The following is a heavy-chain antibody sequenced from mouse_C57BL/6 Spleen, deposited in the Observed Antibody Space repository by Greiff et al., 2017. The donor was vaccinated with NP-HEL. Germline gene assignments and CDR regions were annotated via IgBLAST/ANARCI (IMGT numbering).Heavy chain of an antibody. V-gene: IGHV1-55*01. CDR1: GYTFTSYW. D-gene: IGHD1-1*01. Sequence: VQLQQPGAELVKPGASVKMSCKASGYTFTSYWITWVKQRPGQGLEWIGDIYPGSGSTNYNEKFKSKATLTVDTSSSTAYMQLSSLTSEDSAVYYCASDHYGSEWFAYWGEGSLVTVSA. CDR3: ASDHYGSEWFAY. CDR2: IYPGSGST. J-gene: IGHJ3*01.